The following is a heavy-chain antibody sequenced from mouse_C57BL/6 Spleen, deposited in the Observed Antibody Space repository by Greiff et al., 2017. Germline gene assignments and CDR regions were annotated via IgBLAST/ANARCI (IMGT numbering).Heavy chain of an antibody. CDR3: TRTELFFDY. CDR1: GFTFSSYA. V-gene: IGHV5-9-1*02. J-gene: IGHJ2*01. CDR2: ISSGGDYI. Sequence: EVKVVESGEGLVKPGGSLKLSCAASGFTFSSYAMSWVRQTPEKRLEWVAYISSGGDYIYYADTVKGRFTISRDNARNTLYLQMSSLKSEDTAMYYCTRTELFFDYWGQGTTLTVSS.